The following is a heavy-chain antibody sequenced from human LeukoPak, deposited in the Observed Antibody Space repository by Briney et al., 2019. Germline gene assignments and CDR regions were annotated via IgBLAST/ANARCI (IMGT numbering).Heavy chain of an antibody. D-gene: IGHD2-2*01. CDR2: INPNSGGT. J-gene: IGHJ6*03. V-gene: IGHV1-2*02. CDR1: GYTFTGYY. Sequence: ASVKVSCKASGYTFTGYYMHWVRQAPGQGLEWMGWINPNSGGTNYAQKFQGRVTMTRDTSISTAYMELSRLRSDDTAVYYCATTSDIAVVPAAKYYYYYYYMDVWGKGTTVTVSS. CDR3: ATTSDIAVVPAAKYYYYYYYMDV.